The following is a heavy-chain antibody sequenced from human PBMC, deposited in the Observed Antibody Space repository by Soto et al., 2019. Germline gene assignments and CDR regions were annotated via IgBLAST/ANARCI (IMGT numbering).Heavy chain of an antibody. CDR3: TRDDSGLGIDY. CDR2: IPSDGRDV. Sequence: GSLRLSCEASGFNFRDFWIHWVRQPPGKGPEWVSNIPSDGRDVSYADSVRGRFTISRDDARNTLYLQMSDLRVEDTAIYYCTRDDSGLGIDYWGQGTQVTVSS. D-gene: IGHD1-26*01. CDR1: GFNFRDFW. V-gene: IGHV3-74*01. J-gene: IGHJ4*02.